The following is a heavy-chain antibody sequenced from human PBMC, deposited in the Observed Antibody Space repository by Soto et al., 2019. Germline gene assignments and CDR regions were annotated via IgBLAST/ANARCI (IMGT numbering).Heavy chain of an antibody. J-gene: IGHJ6*02. Sequence: QVQLVESGGGVVQPGRSLRLSCAASGFTFSSYGMHWVRQAPGKGLEWVAVISYDGSNKYYADSVKGRFTISRDNSKNTLYLQMTSLRAEDTAVYYCAKDAYGDYGMDVWGQGTTVTVSS. CDR3: AKDAYGDYGMDV. V-gene: IGHV3-30*18. CDR2: ISYDGSNK. D-gene: IGHD4-17*01. CDR1: GFTFSSYG.